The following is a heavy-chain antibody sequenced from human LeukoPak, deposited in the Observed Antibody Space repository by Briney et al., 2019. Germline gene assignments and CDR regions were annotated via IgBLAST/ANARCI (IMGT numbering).Heavy chain of an antibody. CDR1: GYNFRNYG. V-gene: IGHV7-4-1*02. CDR2: IHPRTGNP. D-gene: IGHD3-16*01. J-gene: IGHJ4*02. Sequence: ASVKVSCKASGYNFRNYGFNWVRQAPGQGLEFMGWIHPRTGNPAYAQGFSGRFVFSLDTSVTTTYLQISDLKAEDTAVYFCARALDSLGGLSLPDFWGQGTLVTVSS. CDR3: ARALDSLGGLSLPDF.